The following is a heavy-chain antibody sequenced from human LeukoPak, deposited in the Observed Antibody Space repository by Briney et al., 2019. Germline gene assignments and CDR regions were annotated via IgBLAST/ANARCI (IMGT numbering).Heavy chain of an antibody. CDR3: AKGPYYYDSGKNYFDY. Sequence: GGSLRLSCAASGFTFSSYGMHWVRQAPGKGLEWVAFIRYDGSNKYYADSVKGRFTISRDNSKNTLYLQMNSLRAEDTAVYYCAKGPYYYDSGKNYFDYWGQGTLVTVPS. CDR2: IRYDGSNK. J-gene: IGHJ4*02. V-gene: IGHV3-30*02. D-gene: IGHD3-22*01. CDR1: GFTFSSYG.